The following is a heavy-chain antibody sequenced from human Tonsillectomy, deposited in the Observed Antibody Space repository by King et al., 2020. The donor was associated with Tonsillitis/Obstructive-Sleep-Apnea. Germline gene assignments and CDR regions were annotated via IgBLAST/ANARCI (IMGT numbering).Heavy chain of an antibody. CDR2: IYYSGST. V-gene: IGHV4-39*01. J-gene: IGHJ6*02. D-gene: IGHD2-15*01. CDR1: GGSISSSSYY. CDR3: ASGYCRGGSCYGTYYYYGMDV. Sequence: QLQESGPGLVKPSETLSLTCTVSGGSISSSSYYWGWIRQPPGKGLEWIGSIYYSGSTYYNPSLKSRVTISVDTSKNQFSLKLSYVTAADTAVYYCASGYCRGGSCYGTYYYYGMDVWGQGTTVTVSS.